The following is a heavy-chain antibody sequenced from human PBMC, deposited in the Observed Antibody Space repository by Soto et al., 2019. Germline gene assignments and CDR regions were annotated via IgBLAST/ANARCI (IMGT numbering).Heavy chain of an antibody. CDR2: IYYSGST. J-gene: IGHJ4*02. Sequence: SETLSLTCTVSGGSISSYYWSWIRQPPGKGLEWIGYIYYSGSTNYNPSLKSRVTISVDTSKNQFSLKLSSVTAADTAVYYCARGGGIVVVTAPYDHWGQGTLVTVSS. V-gene: IGHV4-59*01. CDR1: GGSISSYY. D-gene: IGHD2-21*02. CDR3: ARGGGIVVVTAPYDH.